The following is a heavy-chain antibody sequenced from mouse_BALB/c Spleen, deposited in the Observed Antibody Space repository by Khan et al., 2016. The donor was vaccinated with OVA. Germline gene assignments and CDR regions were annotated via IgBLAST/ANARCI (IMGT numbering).Heavy chain of an antibody. CDR1: GYTFTNYV. CDR3: AREAASGDVSFPY. D-gene: IGHD6-1*01. J-gene: IGHJ3*01. Sequence: EVQLQESGPELVEPGASVKMSCKASGYTFTNYVMHWVKQKPGQGLEWIGYINPDNAGTRYNEKFKGKAILTSDISSTTAYMELSSLTSEDSAVYYCAREAASGDVSFPYWGQGTLVTVSA. CDR2: INPDNAGT. V-gene: IGHV1S136*01.